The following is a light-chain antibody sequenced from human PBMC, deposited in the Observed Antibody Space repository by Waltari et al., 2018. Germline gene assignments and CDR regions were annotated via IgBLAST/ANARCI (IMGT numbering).Light chain of an antibody. CDR2: YAS. CDR3: HQTSSLRRT. J-gene: IGKJ1*01. Sequence: EVVLTQSPDFQSVTPKETVTITCRASQDIGESLHWYQQKPEQSPKLLIKYASQSFSGVASRFSGSGHGTEFTLTINGLEAEDAATYYCHQTSSLRRTFGQGTKVEVK. V-gene: IGKV6-21*01. CDR1: QDIGES.